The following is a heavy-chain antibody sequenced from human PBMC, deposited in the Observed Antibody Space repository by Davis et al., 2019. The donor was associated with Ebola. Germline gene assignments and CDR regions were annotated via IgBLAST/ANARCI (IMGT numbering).Heavy chain of an antibody. CDR3: ASTYSSSWLSFDY. D-gene: IGHD6-13*01. Sequence: SETLSLTCSVSGGSVGSDYWSWIRQSPGKGLEWIGYIYYSGSTNYNPSLKSRVTISVDTSKNQFSLKLSSVTAADTAVYYCASTYSSSWLSFDYWGQETLVTVSS. CDR2: IYYSGST. CDR1: GGSVGSDY. V-gene: IGHV4-59*02. J-gene: IGHJ4*02.